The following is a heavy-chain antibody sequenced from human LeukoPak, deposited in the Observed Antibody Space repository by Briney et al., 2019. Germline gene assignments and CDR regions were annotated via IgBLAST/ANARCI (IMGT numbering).Heavy chain of an antibody. CDR1: GYSIRSGYY. CDR2: IYHSGSA. CDR3: ARPRDFFGHNPDAFHI. V-gene: IGHV4-38-2*01. J-gene: IGHJ3*02. D-gene: IGHD3/OR15-3a*01. Sequence: SETLSLTCDVSGYSIRSGYYWGWIRQPPGKGLEWLGSIYHSGSAYYNPSLRSRVAISVDTSKNHFSLRLSSVTAADTAVYYCARPRDFFGHNPDAFHIWGQGTMVTVSS.